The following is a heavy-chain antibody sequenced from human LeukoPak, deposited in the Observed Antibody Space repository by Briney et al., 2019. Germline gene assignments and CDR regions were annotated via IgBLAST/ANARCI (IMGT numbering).Heavy chain of an antibody. Sequence: SETLSLTCAVSGGSISSSNWLSWVGQPPGKGLEWIGEIYHSGSTNYNPSLKSRVTISVDKSKNQFSLKLSSVTDADTAVYYCARGSAMVRLYYFDYWGQGTLVTVSS. D-gene: IGHD3-10*01. J-gene: IGHJ4*02. CDR2: IYHSGST. V-gene: IGHV4-4*02. CDR3: ARGSAMVRLYYFDY. CDR1: GGSISSSNW.